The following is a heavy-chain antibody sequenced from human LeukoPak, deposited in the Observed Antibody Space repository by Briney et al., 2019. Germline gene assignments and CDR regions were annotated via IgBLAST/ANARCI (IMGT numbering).Heavy chain of an antibody. CDR2: ISAYNGNT. CDR1: GYTFTSYG. V-gene: IGHV1-18*01. J-gene: IGHJ4*02. D-gene: IGHD6-13*01. Sequence: ASVRVSCKASGYTFTSYGISWVRQAPGQGLEWMGWISAYNGNTNYAQKLQGRVTMTTGTSTSTAYMELRSLRSDDTAVYYCARPRGYSSSWYTPLDYWGQGTLVTVSS. CDR3: ARPRGYSSSWYTPLDY.